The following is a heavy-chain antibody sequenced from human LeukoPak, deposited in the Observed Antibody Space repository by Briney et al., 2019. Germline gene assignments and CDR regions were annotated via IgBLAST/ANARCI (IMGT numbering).Heavy chain of an antibody. CDR2: INPNSGGT. Sequence: ASVKVSSKASGYTFTGYYVHWVRQAPGQGLEWTGRINPNSGGTNYAQKFQGRVTMTRDTSISTAYMELTRLRSDDTAVYSCARASGSSDLNYWGQGTLVTVSS. CDR3: ARASGSSDLNY. CDR1: GYTFTGYY. V-gene: IGHV1-2*06. D-gene: IGHD1-26*01. J-gene: IGHJ4*02.